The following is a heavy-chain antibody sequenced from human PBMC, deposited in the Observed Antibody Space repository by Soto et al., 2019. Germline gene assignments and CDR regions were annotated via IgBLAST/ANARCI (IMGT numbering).Heavy chain of an antibody. CDR3: ARDAWPSIAARYYYMDV. J-gene: IGHJ6*03. D-gene: IGHD6-6*01. CDR2: IYYSGST. V-gene: IGHV4-59*01. CDR1: GGSISSYY. Sequence: SETLSLTCTVSGGSISSYYWSWIRQPPGKGLEWIGYIYYSGSTNYNPSLKSRVTISVDTSKNQFSLKLSSVTAADTAVYYCARDAWPSIAARYYYMDVWGKGTTVTVSS.